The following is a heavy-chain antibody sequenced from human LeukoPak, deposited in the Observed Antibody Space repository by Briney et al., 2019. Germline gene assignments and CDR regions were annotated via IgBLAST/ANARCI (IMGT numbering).Heavy chain of an antibody. D-gene: IGHD3-10*02. V-gene: IGHV3-48*03. CDR1: GFTPSEYV. J-gene: IGHJ6*01. Sequence: PGGSLRLSCAPSGFTPSEYVMNWVRQAPGKRLKWVSYISSSGSTTYYAHTVQGRFTISRDKAKTSLYLHLNSLRSEATAVYYCAELSITMIGWVWGKGTTVTISS. CDR2: ISSSGSTT. CDR3: AELSITMIGWV.